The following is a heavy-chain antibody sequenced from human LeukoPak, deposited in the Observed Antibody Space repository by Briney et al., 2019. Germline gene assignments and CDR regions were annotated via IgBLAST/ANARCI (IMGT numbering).Heavy chain of an antibody. V-gene: IGHV1-2*04. CDR3: ARVLLTGAYYDSSGYGMFAGMDV. J-gene: IGHJ6*02. D-gene: IGHD3-22*01. Sequence: ASVKVSWKASGYTFTGYYMHWVRQAPGQGLEWMGWINPNSGGTNYAQKFQGWVTMTRDTSISTAYMELSRLRSDDTAVYYCARVLLTGAYYDSSGYGMFAGMDVWGQGTTVTVSS. CDR2: INPNSGGT. CDR1: GYTFTGYY.